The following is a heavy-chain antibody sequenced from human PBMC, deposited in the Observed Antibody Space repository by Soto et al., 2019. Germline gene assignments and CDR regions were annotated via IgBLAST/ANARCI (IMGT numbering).Heavy chain of an antibody. V-gene: IGHV3-48*02. J-gene: IGHJ5*02. CDR2: ISSSSSTI. D-gene: IGHD6-19*01. CDR1: GFTFSSYS. CDR3: AREAGTWHLPLNWFDP. Sequence: PGGSLRLSCAASGFTFSSYSMNWVRQAPGKGLEWVSYISSSSSTIYYADSVKGRFTISRDNAKSSLYLQMNSLRDEDTAVYYCAREAGTWHLPLNWFDPWGQGTLVTVSS.